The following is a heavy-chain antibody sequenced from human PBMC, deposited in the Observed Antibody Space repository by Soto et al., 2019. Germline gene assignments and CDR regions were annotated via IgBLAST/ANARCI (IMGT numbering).Heavy chain of an antibody. J-gene: IGHJ4*02. CDR2: IYYSGST. V-gene: IGHV4-59*08. CDR1: GGSISSYY. Sequence: LSETLSLTCTVSGGSISSYYWSWIRQPPGKGLEWIGYIYYSGSTNYNPSLKSRVTISVDTSKNQFSLKLSSVTAADTAVYYCARLTMVRGDYDYWGQGTLVTVSS. CDR3: ARLTMVRGDYDY. D-gene: IGHD3-10*01.